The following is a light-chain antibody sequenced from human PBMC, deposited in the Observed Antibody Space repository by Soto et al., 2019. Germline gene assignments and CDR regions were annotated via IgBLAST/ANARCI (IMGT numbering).Light chain of an antibody. CDR3: CSYAGSYSWV. V-gene: IGLV2-8*01. Sequence: QSALTQPPSASGSPGQSVTISCTGTSRDVGAYNYVSWYQQHPGKAPKLLIYEVIKRPSGVPDRFSGSKSGNTASLTISGLQAEDEADYYCCSYAGSYSWVFGGGTQLTVL. CDR2: EVI. J-gene: IGLJ3*02. CDR1: SRDVGAYNY.